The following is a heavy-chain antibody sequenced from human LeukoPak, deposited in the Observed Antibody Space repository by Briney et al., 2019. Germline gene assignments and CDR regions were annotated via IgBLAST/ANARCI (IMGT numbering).Heavy chain of an antibody. D-gene: IGHD7-27*01. CDR1: GYTFTSYG. CDR3: ARVSGDLLAFDI. J-gene: IGHJ3*02. CDR2: INPNSGGT. Sequence: ASVKVSCKASGYTFTSYGINWVRQAPGQGLEWMGRINPNSGGTNYAQKFQGRVTMTRDTSISTAYMELSRLRSDDTAVYYCARVSGDLLAFDIWGQGTMVTVSS. V-gene: IGHV1-2*06.